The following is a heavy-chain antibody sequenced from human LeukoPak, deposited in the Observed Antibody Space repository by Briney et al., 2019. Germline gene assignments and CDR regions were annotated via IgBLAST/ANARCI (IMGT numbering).Heavy chain of an antibody. Sequence: PGGSLRLSCAASGFTFSSYAMSWDRQAPGKGLEWVSAISGSGGSTYYADSVKGRFTISRDNSKNTLYLQMNSLRAEDTAVYYCAKGDSSSWYNWFDPWGQGTLVTVSS. CDR1: GFTFSSYA. J-gene: IGHJ5*02. V-gene: IGHV3-23*01. CDR2: ISGSGGST. D-gene: IGHD6-13*01. CDR3: AKGDSSSWYNWFDP.